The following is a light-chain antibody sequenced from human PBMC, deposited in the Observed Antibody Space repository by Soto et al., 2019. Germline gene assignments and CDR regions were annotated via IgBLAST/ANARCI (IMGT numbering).Light chain of an antibody. V-gene: IGLV2-14*01. J-gene: IGLJ2*01. Sequence: QSALTHPAAVSGSPVQSITISCTGTSSDVGAYGYVSWYQQHPGKAPKLMIYEVSYRPSGVSNRFSGSKSGNAASLTISGLQAEDEADYYCSSYTTSSTVVFGGGTKLTVL. CDR1: SSDVGAYGY. CDR3: SSYTTSSTVV. CDR2: EVS.